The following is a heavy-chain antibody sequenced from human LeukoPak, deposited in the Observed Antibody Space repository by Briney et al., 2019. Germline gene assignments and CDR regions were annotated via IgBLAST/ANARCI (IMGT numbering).Heavy chain of an antibody. V-gene: IGHV3-23*01. J-gene: IGHJ6*02. CDR1: GFTFSNYA. D-gene: IGHD3-22*01. Sequence: PGGSLRLSCAASGFTFSNYAMNWVRQAPGKGLEWVSAISGSGGSTYYADSVKGRFTISRDNSKNTLYLQMNSLRAEDTAVYYCARARYDSSGYYYYYYGMDVWGQGTTVTVSS. CDR3: ARARYDSSGYYYYYYGMDV. CDR2: ISGSGGST.